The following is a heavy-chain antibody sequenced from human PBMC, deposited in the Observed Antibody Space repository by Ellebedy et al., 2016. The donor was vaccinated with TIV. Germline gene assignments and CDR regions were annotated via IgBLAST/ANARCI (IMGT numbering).Heavy chain of an antibody. J-gene: IGHJ4*02. CDR3: ASSTVAGTGGGY. D-gene: IGHD6-19*01. Sequence: SETLSLTXAVYGGSFSGYYWSWIRQPPGKGLEWIGYIYYSGSTNYNPSLKSRVTISVDTSKNQFSLKLSSVTAADTAVYYWASSTVAGTGGGYWGQGTLVTVSS. CDR1: GGSFSGYY. V-gene: IGHV4-34*01. CDR2: IYYSGST.